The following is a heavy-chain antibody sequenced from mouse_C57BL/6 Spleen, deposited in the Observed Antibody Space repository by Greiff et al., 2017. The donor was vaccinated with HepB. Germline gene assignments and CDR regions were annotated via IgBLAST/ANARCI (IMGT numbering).Heavy chain of an antibody. CDR2: INPNNGGT. J-gene: IGHJ2*01. CDR3: ARRVLLPYYFDY. V-gene: IGHV1-18*01. D-gene: IGHD1-1*01. Sequence: EVKLMESGPELVKPGASVKIPCKASGYTFTDYNMDWVKQSHGKSLEWIGDINPNNGGTIYNQKFKGKATLTVDKSSSTAYMELRSLTSEDTAVYYCARRVLLPYYFDYWGQGTTLTVSS. CDR1: GYTFTDYN.